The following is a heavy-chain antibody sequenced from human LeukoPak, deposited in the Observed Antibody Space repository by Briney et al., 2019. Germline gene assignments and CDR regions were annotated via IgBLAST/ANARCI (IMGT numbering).Heavy chain of an antibody. J-gene: IGHJ3*02. CDR2: TSAGDGSR. V-gene: IGHV3-23*01. CDR3: AKTLGSGGFFFAFDI. D-gene: IGHD2-15*01. Sequence: GGSLRLSCAASAFTFSDYAMTWVRQAPGKGLEWGSGTSAGDGSRHYEDSVKGRFTISRDNFKNILYLQMNSLRAEDTAVYYCAKTLGSGGFFFAFDIWGQGTLVTVSS. CDR1: AFTFSDYA.